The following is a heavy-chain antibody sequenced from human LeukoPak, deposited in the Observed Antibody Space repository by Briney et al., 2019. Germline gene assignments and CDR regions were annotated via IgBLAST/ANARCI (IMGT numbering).Heavy chain of an antibody. J-gene: IGHJ4*02. D-gene: IGHD2-2*01. V-gene: IGHV1-69*04. Sequence: EASVKVSCKASGGTFSSYAISWVRQAPGQGLEWMGRIIPILGIANYAQKFQGRVTITADKSTSTAYMELSSLRSEDTAVYYCARDHPDDCSSTSCPQGGGYWGQGTLVTVSS. CDR1: GGTFSSYA. CDR3: ARDHPDDCSSTSCPQGGGY. CDR2: IIPILGIA.